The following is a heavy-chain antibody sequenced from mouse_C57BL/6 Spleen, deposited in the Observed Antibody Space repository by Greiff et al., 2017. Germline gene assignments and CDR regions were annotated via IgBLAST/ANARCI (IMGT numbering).Heavy chain of an antibody. CDR1: GFTFSDYY. CDR2: INYDGSST. CDR3: AREGDWDLYFDY. D-gene: IGHD4-1*01. Sequence: EVQLVESEGGLVQPGSSMKLSCTASGFTFSDYYMAWVRQVPEKGLEWVANINYDGSSTYYLDSLKSRFIISRDNAKNILYLQMSSLKSEDTATYYCAREGDWDLYFDYWGQGTTLTVSS. J-gene: IGHJ2*01. V-gene: IGHV5-16*01.